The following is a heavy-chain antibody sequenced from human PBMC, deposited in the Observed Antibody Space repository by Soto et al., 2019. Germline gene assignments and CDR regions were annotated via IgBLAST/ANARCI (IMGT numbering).Heavy chain of an antibody. J-gene: IGHJ6*02. CDR1: GFTVSSNY. CDR2: IYSGGST. CDR3: ARDSHYGGNSNYYYYGMDV. Sequence: PGGSLRLSCAASGFTVSSNYMSWVRQAPGKGLEWVSVIYSGGSTYYADSVKGRFTISRDNSKNTLYLQMNSLRAEDTAVYYCARDSHYGGNSNYYYYGMDVWGQGTTVTVSS. D-gene: IGHD4-17*01. V-gene: IGHV3-53*01.